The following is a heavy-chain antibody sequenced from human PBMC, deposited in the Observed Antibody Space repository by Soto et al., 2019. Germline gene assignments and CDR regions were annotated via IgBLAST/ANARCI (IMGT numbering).Heavy chain of an antibody. CDR2: INRDGSKK. Sequence: EVQLEESGGDLVPPGGSLRLSCAASGFTLSAYWMTWVRQAPGKGLEWVANINRDGSKKSYLDSVRGRFTISRDTVGNSLYLQMDSLRADVTALYYCARDVSPGSSSLYLDAFDIWGQVTMVTVSS. CDR1: GFTLSAYW. CDR3: ARDVSPGSSSLYLDAFDI. D-gene: IGHD6-13*01. V-gene: IGHV3-7*05. J-gene: IGHJ3*02.